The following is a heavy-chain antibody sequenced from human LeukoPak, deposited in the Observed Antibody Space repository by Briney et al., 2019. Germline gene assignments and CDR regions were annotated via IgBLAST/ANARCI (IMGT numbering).Heavy chain of an antibody. D-gene: IGHD3-3*01. V-gene: IGHV1-8*03. CDR1: GYTFTSYD. Sequence: ASVKVSCKASGYTFTSYDINWVRQATGQGLEWMGWMNPNSGNTGYAQKFQGRVTITRNTSISTAYMELSSLRSEDTAVYYCARVYEERGRFLEWTHYYYYYMDVWGKGTTVTVSS. CDR3: ARVYEERGRFLEWTHYYYYYMDV. CDR2: MNPNSGNT. J-gene: IGHJ6*03.